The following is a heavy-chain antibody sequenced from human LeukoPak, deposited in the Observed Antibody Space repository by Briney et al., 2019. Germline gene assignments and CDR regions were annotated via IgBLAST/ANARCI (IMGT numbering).Heavy chain of an antibody. V-gene: IGHV3-7*03. CDR2: IKEDGNEE. Sequence: GGSLRLSCAASGFPFNIYWMSWVRQAPGKGLEWVANIKEDGNEEYSLDSVKGRFTISRDNAKNLLVLQMNSLKVEDTAVYYCXXDXYXXXXXXAXXXXXXNXXYGMDVWSQGTTVTVSS. J-gene: IGHJ6*02. CDR3: XXDXYXXXXXXAXXXXXXNXXYGMDV. D-gene: IGHD5-24*01. CDR1: GFPFNIYW.